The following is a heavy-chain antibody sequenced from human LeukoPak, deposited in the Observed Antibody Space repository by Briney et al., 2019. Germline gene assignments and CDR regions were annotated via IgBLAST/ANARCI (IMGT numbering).Heavy chain of an antibody. CDR1: GFSFSSYW. D-gene: IGHD3-10*01. Sequence: GGSLRLSCEASGFSFSSYWMTWVRQPPGKGPEWVANIKQDESERYSVDSVKGRFTISRDNAKNSVYLHMNSLRAEDTALYYCARLSAYYYGSYFYNYMDVWGKGTTVTVSS. CDR2: IKQDESER. CDR3: ARLSAYYYGSYFYNYMDV. J-gene: IGHJ6*03. V-gene: IGHV3-7*01.